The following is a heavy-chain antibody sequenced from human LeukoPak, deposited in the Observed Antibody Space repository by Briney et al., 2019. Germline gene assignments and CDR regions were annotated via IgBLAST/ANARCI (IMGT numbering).Heavy chain of an antibody. CDR1: GGSFSGYY. Sequence: SETLSLTCAVYGGSFSGYYWSWIRQPPGKGLEWIGEINHSGSTNYNPSLKSRVTISVDTSKNQFSLKLSSVTAADTAVDYCASSGGAPRRTYYYDSSGYIFDYWGQGTLVTVSS. D-gene: IGHD3-22*01. J-gene: IGHJ4*02. CDR3: ASSGGAPRRTYYYDSSGYIFDY. V-gene: IGHV4-34*01. CDR2: INHSGST.